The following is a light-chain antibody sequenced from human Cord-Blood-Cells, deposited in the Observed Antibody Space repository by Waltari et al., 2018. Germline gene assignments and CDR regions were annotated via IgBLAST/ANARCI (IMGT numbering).Light chain of an antibody. J-gene: IGLJ3*02. CDR3: SSYTSSSTLV. CDR1: SSDVGGYNY. CDR2: DVS. Sequence: QSALTQPASVSGSPGQSITISCTGTSSDVGGYNYVPWYQQNPGKAPKLMIYDVSKRPSGVSNRFSGSKSGNTASLTISGLQAEDEADYYCSSYTSSSTLVFGGGTKLTVL. V-gene: IGLV2-14*01.